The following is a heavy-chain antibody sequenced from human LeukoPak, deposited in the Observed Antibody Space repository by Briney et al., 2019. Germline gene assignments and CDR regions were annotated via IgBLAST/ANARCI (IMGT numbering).Heavy chain of an antibody. CDR2: ISAYNGNT. V-gene: IGHV1-18*01. CDR1: GYTFTSYG. J-gene: IGHJ6*02. CDR3: ARDQVYSNYYYYGMDV. Sequence: ASVKVSCKASGYTFTSYGISWVRQAPGQGLEWMGWISAYNGNTNYAQKFQGRVTMTRDTSTSTVYMELSSLRSEDTAVYYCARDQVYSNYYYYGMDVWGQGTTVTVSS. D-gene: IGHD4-11*01.